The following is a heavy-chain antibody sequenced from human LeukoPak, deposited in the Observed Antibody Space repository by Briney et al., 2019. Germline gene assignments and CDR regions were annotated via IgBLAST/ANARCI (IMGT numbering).Heavy chain of an antibody. CDR3: ARVGASSGYYFDY. J-gene: IGHJ4*02. CDR1: GFTFSSYA. D-gene: IGHD3-22*01. Sequence: PGGSLRLSCAAPGFTFSSYAMSWVRQAPGKGLEWVSGINWNGGSTGYADSVKGRFTISRDNAKKSLHLLMNSLRAEDTALYYCARVGASSGYYFDYWGQGTLVTVSS. V-gene: IGHV3-20*04. CDR2: INWNGGST.